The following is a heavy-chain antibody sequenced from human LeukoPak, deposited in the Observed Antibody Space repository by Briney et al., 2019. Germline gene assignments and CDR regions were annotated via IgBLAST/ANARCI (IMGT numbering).Heavy chain of an antibody. CDR2: TTRSGTI. Sequence: SETLSLTCEVYGESLSGYYWSWIRQSPGKGLEWIGETTRSGTIVYNPSLKSRSTISVEMSKNQVSLNLSSVTAADTAVYYCARGNTWLGLVIRVAFDLWGQGTMVTVSS. CDR1: GESLSGYY. V-gene: IGHV4-34*01. D-gene: IGHD5-12*01. CDR3: ARGNTWLGLVIRVAFDL. J-gene: IGHJ3*01.